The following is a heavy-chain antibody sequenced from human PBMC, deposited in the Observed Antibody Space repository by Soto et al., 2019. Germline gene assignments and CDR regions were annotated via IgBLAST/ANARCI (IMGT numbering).Heavy chain of an antibody. CDR2: VAYTGTT. J-gene: IGHJ4*02. D-gene: IGHD2-2*01. Sequence: QLPLRESGPGLERPSETLSLRCSVSGDAIDSHGAHWSWIRQSPGKGLAWIGTVAYTGTTYSPPTLGSRVTVAADNSRHQFSLKMPPVTASHTAVYYSARHRACTTACDSAHLGQGTLVTVSS. V-gene: IGHV4-39*01. CDR3: ARHRACTTACDSAH. CDR1: GDAIDSHGAH.